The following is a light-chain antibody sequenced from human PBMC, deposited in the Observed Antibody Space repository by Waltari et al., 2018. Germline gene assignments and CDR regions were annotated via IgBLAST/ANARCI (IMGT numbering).Light chain of an antibody. CDR2: VNSDGSH. Sequence: QLVLTQSPSASASLGASVKLPCTLSSGHINNLIAWLQQRPAKGPRYLMKVNSDGSHNKGDEIPDRFSGSSSGAERYLTISSLQSEDEADYFCQTGGHGTWVFGGGTKLTVL. V-gene: IGLV4-69*01. CDR3: QTGGHGTWV. J-gene: IGLJ3*02. CDR1: SGHINNL.